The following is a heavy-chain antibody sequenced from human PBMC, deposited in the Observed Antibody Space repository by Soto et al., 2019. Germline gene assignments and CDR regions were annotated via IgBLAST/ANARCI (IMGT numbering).Heavy chain of an antibody. CDR2: ISGSGGST. CDR3: AKGLHIMITFGGVIVIPEAVGY. Sequence: EVRLLESGGGLVQPGGSLRLSCAASGFTFSSYAMSWVRQAPGKGLEWVSAISGSGGSTYYADSVKGRFTISRDNSKNTLYLQMNSLRAEDTAVYYCAKGLHIMITFGGVIVIPEAVGYWGQGTLVTVSS. J-gene: IGHJ4*02. CDR1: GFTFSSYA. D-gene: IGHD3-16*02. V-gene: IGHV3-23*01.